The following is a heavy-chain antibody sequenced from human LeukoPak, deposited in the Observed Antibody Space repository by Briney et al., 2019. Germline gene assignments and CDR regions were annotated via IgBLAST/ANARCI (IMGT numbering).Heavy chain of an antibody. Sequence: GASVKVSCKASGGTFISYAISWVRQAPGQGLEWMGGIIPIFGTANYAQKFQGRVTITADESTSTAYMELSSLRSEDTAVYYCARRFSTVSYFDYWGQGTLVTVPS. CDR1: GGTFISYA. CDR3: ARRFSTVSYFDY. D-gene: IGHD4-17*01. CDR2: IIPIFGTA. V-gene: IGHV1-69*13. J-gene: IGHJ4*02.